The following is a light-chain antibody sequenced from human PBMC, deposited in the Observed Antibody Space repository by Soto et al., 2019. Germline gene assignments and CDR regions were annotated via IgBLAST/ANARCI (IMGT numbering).Light chain of an antibody. CDR1: QSISRF. CDR3: QHYDSSSPIT. V-gene: IGKV1-5*01. J-gene: IGKJ3*01. CDR2: DAS. Sequence: DIQMTQSPSTLSASVGDRVTITCRASQSISRFFAWYQQKPGKAPKLLIYDASSLESGVPSRFSGSGSGTDFTLTLSSPQPDDFATYYFQHYDSSSPITLGPGTKVDIK.